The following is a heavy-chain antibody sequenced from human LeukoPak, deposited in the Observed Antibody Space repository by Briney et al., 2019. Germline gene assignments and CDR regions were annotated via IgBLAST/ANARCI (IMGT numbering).Heavy chain of an antibody. CDR2: IKQDGSET. Sequence: GGSLRLSCAASGFAFSSSWMSWVRQAPGKGLEWVANIKQDGSETYYVDSLKGRFTVSRDNAKNSVYLQMNNLRAEDKAVYYCARRAPGYCITTSCPDTYYYYYYMDVWGKGTTVTVSS. J-gene: IGHJ6*03. V-gene: IGHV3-7*01. CDR3: ARRAPGYCITTSCPDTYYYYYYMDV. D-gene: IGHD2-2*01. CDR1: GFAFSSSW.